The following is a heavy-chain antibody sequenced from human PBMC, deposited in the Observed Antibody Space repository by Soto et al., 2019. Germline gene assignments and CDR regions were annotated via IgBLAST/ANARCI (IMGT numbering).Heavy chain of an antibody. CDR3: ARERDCSSTSCSHYYYGMDV. D-gene: IGHD2-2*01. CDR1: GFTFSSYS. V-gene: IGHV3-21*01. J-gene: IGHJ6*02. CDR2: ISSSSYI. Sequence: GGSLRLSCAASGFTFSSYSMNWVRQAPGKGLEWVSSISSSSYIYYADSVKGRFTISRDNAKNSLYLQMNSLRAEDTAVYYCARERDCSSTSCSHYYYGMDVWGQGTTVTVSS.